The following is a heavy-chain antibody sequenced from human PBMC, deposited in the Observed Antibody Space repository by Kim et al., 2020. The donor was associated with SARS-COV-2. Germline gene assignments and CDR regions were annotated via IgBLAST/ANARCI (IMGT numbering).Heavy chain of an antibody. CDR1: GGSISSSSYY. J-gene: IGHJ5*01. Sequence: SETLSLTCTVSGGSISSSSYYWGWIRQPPGKGLEWIGSIYYSGSTYYNPSLKSRVTISVDTSKNQFSLKLRSVTAADTAVYYCARLSELVYGSVHCNWF. CDR3: ARLSELVYGSVHCNWF. D-gene: IGHD3-10*01. V-gene: IGHV4-39*01. CDR2: IYYSGST.